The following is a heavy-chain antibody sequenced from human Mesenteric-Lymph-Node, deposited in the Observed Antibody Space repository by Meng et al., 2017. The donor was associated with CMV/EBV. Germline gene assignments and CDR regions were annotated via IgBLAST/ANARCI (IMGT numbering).Heavy chain of an antibody. V-gene: IGHV1-69*05. CDR1: GGTFSSYA. CDR3: ARTGVSSSWSYGLDV. Sequence: SVKVSCKASGGTFSSYAISWVRQAPGQGLEWMGGIIPIFGTANYAQKFQGRVTITTDESTSTAYMELSSLRSEDTAIFYCARTGVSSSWSYGLDVWGQGTTVTVSS. J-gene: IGHJ6*02. D-gene: IGHD6-13*01. CDR2: IIPIFGTA.